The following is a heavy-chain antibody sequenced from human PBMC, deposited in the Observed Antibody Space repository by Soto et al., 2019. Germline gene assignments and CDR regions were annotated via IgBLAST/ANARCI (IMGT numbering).Heavy chain of an antibody. J-gene: IGHJ3*02. CDR3: AIPIETYPAPDAFDI. V-gene: IGHV4-39*01. D-gene: IGHD2-2*01. CDR2: IYYSGST. CDR1: GGSISSSSYY. Sequence: PSENLSLTCTVSGGSISSSSYYWGWIRQPPGKGLEWIGSIYYSGSTYYNPSLKSRVTISVDTSKNQFSLKLSSVTAADTAVYYCAIPIETYPAPDAFDIWGQGTMVTVSS.